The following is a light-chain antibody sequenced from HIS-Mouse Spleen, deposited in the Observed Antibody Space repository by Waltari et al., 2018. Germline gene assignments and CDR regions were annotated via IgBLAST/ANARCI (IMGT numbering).Light chain of an antibody. V-gene: IGLV2-14*01. Sequence: QSALTQPASVSGSPGQSIPFSCTGTRSDVCGYSSVYSYQQHPGKAPKLMIYEVSNRPSGVSNRFSGSKSGNTASLTISGLQAEDEADYYCSSYTSSSTLWVFGGGTKLTVL. CDR3: SSYTSSSTLWV. CDR1: RSDVCGYSS. J-gene: IGLJ3*02. CDR2: EVS.